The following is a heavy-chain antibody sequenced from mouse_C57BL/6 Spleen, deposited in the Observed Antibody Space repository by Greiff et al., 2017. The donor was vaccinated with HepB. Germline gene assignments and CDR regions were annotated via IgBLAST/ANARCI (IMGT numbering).Heavy chain of an antibody. Sequence: VQLKQSGAELVRPGASVKLSCTASGFNIKDDYLHWVKQRPEQGLEWIGWIDPENGDTEYASKFQGKATITADTSSNTAYLQLSSLTSEDTAVYYCTSFITTVEGYAMDYWGQGTSVTVSS. CDR3: TSFITTVEGYAMDY. CDR2: IDPENGDT. D-gene: IGHD1-1*01. CDR1: GFNIKDDY. V-gene: IGHV14-4*01. J-gene: IGHJ4*01.